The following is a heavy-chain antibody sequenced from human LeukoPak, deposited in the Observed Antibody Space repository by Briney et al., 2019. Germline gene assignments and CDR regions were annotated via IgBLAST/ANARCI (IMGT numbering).Heavy chain of an antibody. CDR3: TTSIAVAPDY. V-gene: IGHV3-15*01. D-gene: IGHD6-19*01. CDR1: GFTFSSYS. CDR2: IKSKTDGGTT. J-gene: IGHJ4*02. Sequence: TGGSLRLSCAASGFTFSSYSMNWVRQAPGKGLEWVGRIKSKTDGGTTDYAAPVKGRFTISRDDSKNTLYLQMNSLKTEDTAVYYCTTSIAVAPDYWGQGTLVTVSS.